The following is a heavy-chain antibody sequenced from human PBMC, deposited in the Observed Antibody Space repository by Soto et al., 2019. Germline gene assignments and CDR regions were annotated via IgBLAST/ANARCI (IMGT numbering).Heavy chain of an antibody. J-gene: IGHJ5*02. CDR1: GGSISSSSYY. CDR2: IYYSGST. CDR3: AGHGDYDPIEVFDP. V-gene: IGHV4-39*01. Sequence: SETLSLTCTVSGGSISSSSYYWGWIRQPPGKGLEWIGSIYYSGSTYYNPSLKSRVPISVDTSKNQFSLKLSSVTAADTAVYYCAGHGDYDPIEVFDPWGQGTLVTVSS. D-gene: IGHD4-17*01.